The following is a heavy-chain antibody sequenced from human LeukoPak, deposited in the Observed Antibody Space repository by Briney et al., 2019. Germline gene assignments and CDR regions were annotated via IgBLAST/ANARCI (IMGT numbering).Heavy chain of an antibody. D-gene: IGHD6-19*01. CDR2: IKEDGSEK. Sequence: GGSLRLSCAASGFTFSPYWMNWVRQAPGKGLEWVANIKEDGSEKYYVDSVKGRFTISRDNTRKSLSLQMSSLRSEDTALYYCARESETSGWYDYWGQGTLVTVSS. CDR1: GFTFSPYW. CDR3: ARESETSGWYDY. J-gene: IGHJ4*02. V-gene: IGHV3-7*05.